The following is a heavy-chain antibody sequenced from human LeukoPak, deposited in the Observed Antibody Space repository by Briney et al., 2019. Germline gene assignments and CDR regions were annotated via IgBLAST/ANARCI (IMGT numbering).Heavy chain of an antibody. Sequence: SETLSLTCTVSSDSISSYYWSWIRQPPGKGLEWIGYIYYSGSTDYNPSLKSRVTISVDTSKNQFSLRLSSVTAADTAVYYCARENRTAMVTFDYWGQGTLVTVSS. J-gene: IGHJ4*02. CDR2: IYYSGST. V-gene: IGHV4-59*01. CDR3: ARENRTAMVTFDY. D-gene: IGHD5-18*01. CDR1: SDSISSYY.